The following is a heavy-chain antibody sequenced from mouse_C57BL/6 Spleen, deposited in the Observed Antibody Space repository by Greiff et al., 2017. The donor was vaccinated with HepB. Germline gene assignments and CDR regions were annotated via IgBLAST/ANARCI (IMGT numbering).Heavy chain of an antibody. D-gene: IGHD2-12*01. Sequence: VQLKESGGGLVKPGGSLKLSCAASGFTFSDYGMHWVRQAPEKGLEWIAYISSGSSTIYYADTVKGRSTISRDNAKNTLFLQMTSLSSEDAALYYCARDSYYKPFAYWGQGTLVTVSA. V-gene: IGHV5-17*01. CDR3: ARDSYYKPFAY. CDR2: ISSGSSTI. J-gene: IGHJ3*01. CDR1: GFTFSDYG.